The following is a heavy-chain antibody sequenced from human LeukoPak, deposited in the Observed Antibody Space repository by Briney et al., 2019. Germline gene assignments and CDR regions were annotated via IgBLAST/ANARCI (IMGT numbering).Heavy chain of an antibody. Sequence: GGSLRLSCAASGFTFSSYSMNWVRQAPGKGLEWVSSISSSSSYIYYADSVKGRFTISRDNAKNSLYLQMNSLRAEDMALYYCAKHSLWGYCSSTSCYPEVNAFDIWGQGTMVTVSS. CDR1: GFTFSSYS. D-gene: IGHD2-2*01. CDR3: AKHSLWGYCSSTSCYPEVNAFDI. V-gene: IGHV3-21*04. J-gene: IGHJ3*02. CDR2: ISSSSSYI.